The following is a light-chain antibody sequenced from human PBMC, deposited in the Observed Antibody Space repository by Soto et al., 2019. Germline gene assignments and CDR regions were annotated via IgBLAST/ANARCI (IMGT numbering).Light chain of an antibody. CDR2: DPS. V-gene: IGKV3-15*01. CDR3: QQYNQWHHP. CDR1: QNIGRN. Sequence: EIEMTQSPATLSVSPGERATLSCRASQNIGRNLAWYQQIPGQAPRLLFYDPSTRATGIPARFSASGSGTEFTLTITSLQYEDFELYYCQQYNQWHHPLGGGTKVDIK. J-gene: IGKJ4*01.